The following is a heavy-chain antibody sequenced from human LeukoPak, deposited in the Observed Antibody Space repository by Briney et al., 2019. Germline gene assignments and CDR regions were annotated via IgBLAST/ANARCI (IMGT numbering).Heavy chain of an antibody. CDR3: ARQAYYDSSGYSTIEDY. D-gene: IGHD3-22*01. Sequence: GESLKISCKGSGYSFTSYWIGWVRQMPGKGLEWMGIIYPGDSDTRYSPSFQGQVTISADKSISTAYLQWSSLKASDTATYYCARQAYYDSSGYSTIEDYWGQGTLVTVSS. CDR1: GYSFTSYW. V-gene: IGHV5-51*01. J-gene: IGHJ4*02. CDR2: IYPGDSDT.